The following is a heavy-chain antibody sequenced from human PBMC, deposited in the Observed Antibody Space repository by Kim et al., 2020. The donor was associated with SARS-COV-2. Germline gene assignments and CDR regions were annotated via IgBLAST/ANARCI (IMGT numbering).Heavy chain of an antibody. CDR2: ISNDETYK. V-gene: IGHV3-30*03. CDR3: ARAREKSFDY. Sequence: GGSLRLSCAASGFSFSSRGIHWVRQAPGKGLEWVAVISNDETYKNYADSVKGRFTISRDNSKNTVDLQMNSLRVEDTAVYYCARAREKSFDYWGQGTPVT. CDR1: GFSFSSRG. J-gene: IGHJ4*02.